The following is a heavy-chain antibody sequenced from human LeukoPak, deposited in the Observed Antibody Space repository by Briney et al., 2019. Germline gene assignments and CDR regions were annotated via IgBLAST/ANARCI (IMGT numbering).Heavy chain of an antibody. J-gene: IGHJ5*02. Sequence: ASVKVSCKASGYTFTSYDINWVRQATGQGLEWMGWMNPNSGNTGYAQKFQGRVTMTRNTSISTAYMELSSLRSDDTAVYYCARDFDAYDSSGYGWFDPWGQGTLVTVSS. CDR2: MNPNSGNT. CDR1: GYTFTSYD. V-gene: IGHV1-8*01. CDR3: ARDFDAYDSSGYGWFDP. D-gene: IGHD3-22*01.